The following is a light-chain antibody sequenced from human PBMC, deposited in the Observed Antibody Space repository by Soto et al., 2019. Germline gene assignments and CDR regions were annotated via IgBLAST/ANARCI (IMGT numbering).Light chain of an antibody. V-gene: IGLV2-14*01. CDR3: ASSPSNTPLGV. J-gene: IGLJ3*02. CDR2: EVS. CDR1: SSDVGSYNY. Sequence: QSVLTQPASVSGSPGQSITISCTGTSSDVGSYNYVSWYQHHPGKAPKLLIFEVSNRPSGVPDRFSGSKSGNTASLTISGLQVEDEADYYCASSPSNTPLGVLGGGTKVTVL.